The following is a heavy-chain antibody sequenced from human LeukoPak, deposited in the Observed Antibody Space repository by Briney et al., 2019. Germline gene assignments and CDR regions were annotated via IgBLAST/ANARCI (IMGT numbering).Heavy chain of an antibody. V-gene: IGHV4-39*07. D-gene: IGHD2-15*01. CDR2: IYYSGGT. CDR1: GGSISSSSYY. CDR3: AREVVVAAPWFDP. Sequence: SETLSLTCTVSGGSISSSSYYWGWIRQPPGKGLEWIGSIYYSGGTYYNPSLKSRVTISVDTSKNQFSLKLSSVTAADTAVYYCAREVVVAAPWFDPWGQGTLVTVSS. J-gene: IGHJ5*02.